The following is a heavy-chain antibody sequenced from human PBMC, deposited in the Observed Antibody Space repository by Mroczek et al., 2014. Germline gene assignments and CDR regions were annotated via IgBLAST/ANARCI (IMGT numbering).Heavy chain of an antibody. V-gene: IGHV3-30*18. Sequence: QVQLVQSGGGVVQPGRSLRLSCAASGFTFSSYGMHWVRQAPGKGLEWVAVISYDGSNKYYADSVKGRFTISRDNSKNTLYLQMNSLRAEDTAVYYCAKAPDIVVVPAARIDYWGQGTLVTVSS. CDR1: GFTFSSYG. J-gene: IGHJ4*02. D-gene: IGHD2-2*01. CDR3: AKAPDIVVVPAARIDY. CDR2: ISYDGSNK.